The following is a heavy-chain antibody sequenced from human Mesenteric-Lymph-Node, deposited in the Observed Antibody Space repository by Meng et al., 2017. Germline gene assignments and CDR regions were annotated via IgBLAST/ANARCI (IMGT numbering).Heavy chain of an antibody. V-gene: IGHV4-4*02. D-gene: IGHD3-22*01. CDR3: ASSDYYRSDY. Sequence: QLTDSGPGLVKPSENLSLTCAVAGGSISRSDWWSWVRQPPGKGLEWIGETSHSGSTNYRPSLKSRVTISLDKSKNQLSLKLNSVTAADTAVYYCASSDYYRSDYWGQGTLVTVSS. J-gene: IGHJ4*02. CDR2: TSHSGST. CDR1: GGSISRSDW.